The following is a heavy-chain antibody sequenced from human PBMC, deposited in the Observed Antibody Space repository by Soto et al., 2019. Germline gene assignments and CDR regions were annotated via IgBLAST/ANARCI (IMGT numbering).Heavy chain of an antibody. Sequence: PSQTLSLTCAISGDSVSSNSAAWNWIRQSPSRGLEWLGRTYYRSKWYNDYAVSVKSRITINPDTSKNQFSPQLNSVTPEDTAVYYCARGRRLGFYVSAVAAFDYWGQGTLGTVSS. CDR1: GDSVSSNSAA. V-gene: IGHV6-1*01. CDR2: TYYRSKWYN. CDR3: ARGRRLGFYVSAVAAFDY. J-gene: IGHJ4*02. D-gene: IGHD6-19*01.